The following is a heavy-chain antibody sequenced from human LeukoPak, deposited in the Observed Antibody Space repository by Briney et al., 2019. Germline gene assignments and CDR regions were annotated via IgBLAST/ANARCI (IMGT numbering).Heavy chain of an antibody. D-gene: IGHD3-9*01. Sequence: ASVKVSCKASGYTFTSYGISWVRQAPGQGLEWMGWISAYNGNTNYAQKLQGRVTMTTDTSTSTAYMELRSLRSDDTAVYYCARDPTYYDILTGYPAPYNWFDPWGQGTLVTVSS. CDR2: ISAYNGNT. CDR3: ARDPTYYDILTGYPAPYNWFDP. CDR1: GYTFTSYG. J-gene: IGHJ5*02. V-gene: IGHV1-18*01.